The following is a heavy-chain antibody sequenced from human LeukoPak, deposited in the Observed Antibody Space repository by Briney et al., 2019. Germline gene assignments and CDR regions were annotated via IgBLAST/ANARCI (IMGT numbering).Heavy chain of an antibody. J-gene: IGHJ6*03. D-gene: IGHD2-2*01. CDR2: ICYSGST. V-gene: IGHV4-30-4*08. Sequence: SQTLSLTCTVSGGSISSGDYYWSWIRQPPGKGLEWIGYICYSGSTYYNPSLKSRVTISVDTSKNQFSLKLSSVTAADTAVYYCARAPYSSSTSCYWQTQDYYYYMDVWGKGTTVTVSS. CDR3: ARAPYSSSTSCYWQTQDYYYYMDV. CDR1: GGSISSGDYY.